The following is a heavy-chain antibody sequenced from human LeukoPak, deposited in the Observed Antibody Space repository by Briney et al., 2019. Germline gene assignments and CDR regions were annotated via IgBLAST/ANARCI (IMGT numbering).Heavy chain of an antibody. CDR2: INHSGST. D-gene: IGHD3-3*01. CDR1: GGSFSGYY. J-gene: IGHJ6*02. Sequence: SETLSLTCAVYGGSFSGYYWSWIRQPPGKGLEWIGEINHSGSTNYNPSLKSRVTISVDTSKNQFSLKLSSVTAADTAVYYCARGRAPWSGKYPLIGMDVWGQGTRSPSP. V-gene: IGHV4-34*01. CDR3: ARGRAPWSGKYPLIGMDV.